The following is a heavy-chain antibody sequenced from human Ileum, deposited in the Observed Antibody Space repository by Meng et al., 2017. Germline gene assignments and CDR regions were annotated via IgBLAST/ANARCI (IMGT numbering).Heavy chain of an antibody. Sequence: QWQLQASGPGLVKPSETLSLTCAVSGGSIESNNWWTWIRQPPGQGLEWIGEVYHSGSTHYNPSLQSRVTISIDNSKNRFSLSLNSVTAADTAIYYCARADYVRYFDLWGRGTLVTVSS. CDR2: VYHSGST. D-gene: IGHD3-10*02. J-gene: IGHJ2*01. V-gene: IGHV4-4*02. CDR3: ARADYVRYFDL. CDR1: GGSIESNNW.